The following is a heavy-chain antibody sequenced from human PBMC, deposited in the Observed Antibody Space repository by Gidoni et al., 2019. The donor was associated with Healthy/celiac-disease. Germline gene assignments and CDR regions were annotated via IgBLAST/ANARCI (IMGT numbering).Heavy chain of an antibody. CDR1: GGSFSGYY. D-gene: IGHD6-19*01. CDR3: ARGPMGIAVAGTTAHY. Sequence: QVQLQQWGAGLLKPSETLSLTCAVYGGSFSGYYWSWIRQPPGKGLEWIGEINHSGSTNYNPSLKSRVTISVDTSKNQFSLKLSSVTAADTAVYYCARGPMGIAVAGTTAHYWGQGTLVTVSS. CDR2: INHSGST. J-gene: IGHJ4*02. V-gene: IGHV4-34*01.